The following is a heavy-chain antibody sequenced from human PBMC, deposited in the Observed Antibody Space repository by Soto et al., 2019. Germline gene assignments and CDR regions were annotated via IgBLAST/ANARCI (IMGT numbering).Heavy chain of an antibody. CDR2: IIPLFGTA. CDR1: GGTFSIYA. D-gene: IGHD3-22*01. CDR3: ARGVHYDSSGYYYFY. Sequence: SVKVSCKASGGTFSIYAIDWVRQAPGQGLEWMGGIIPLFGTANYAQNFQGRITITADESTNTAYMELRSLGSEDTAVYYCARGVHYDSSGYYYFYWGQGTLVTVSS. V-gene: IGHV1-69*13. J-gene: IGHJ4*02.